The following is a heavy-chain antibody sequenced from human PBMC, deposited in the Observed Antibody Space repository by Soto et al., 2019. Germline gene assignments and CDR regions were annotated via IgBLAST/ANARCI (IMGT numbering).Heavy chain of an antibody. V-gene: IGHV4-4*02. Sequence: SETLSLTCAVSGGSISSSNWWSWVRQPPGKGLEWIGEIYHSGSTNYNPSLKSRVTISVDKSKNQFSLKLSSVTAADTAVYYCARGGRIVGATDDAFDIWGQGTMVTVSS. CDR3: ARGGRIVGATDDAFDI. CDR1: GGSISSSNW. J-gene: IGHJ3*02. D-gene: IGHD1-26*01. CDR2: IYHSGST.